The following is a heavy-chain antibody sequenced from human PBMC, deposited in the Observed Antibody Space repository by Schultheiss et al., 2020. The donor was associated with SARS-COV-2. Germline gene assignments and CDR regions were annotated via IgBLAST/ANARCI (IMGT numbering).Heavy chain of an antibody. CDR3: ARDNAFYGVDV. V-gene: IGHV4-4*07. Sequence: SETLSLTCTVSGGSISTFQWNWIRQPAGKGLEWIGRINTSVNTNYNPSLKSRVTMSRDTSEKQFSLKLSSVTAADTAVYYCARDNAFYGVDVWGQGTTVTVSS. CDR1: GGSISTFQ. CDR2: INTSVNT. J-gene: IGHJ6*02.